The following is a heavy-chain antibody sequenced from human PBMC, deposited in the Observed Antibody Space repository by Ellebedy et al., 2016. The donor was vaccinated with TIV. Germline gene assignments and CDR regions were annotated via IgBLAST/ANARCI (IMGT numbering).Heavy chain of an antibody. CDR2: IYPGDSDT. D-gene: IGHD3-22*01. V-gene: IGHV5-51*01. CDR3: ARRADYYDSSGYGPVDY. J-gene: IGHJ4*02. CDR1: GYRFTNYW. Sequence: GESLKISCKGSGYRFTNYWIGWVRQMPGKGLEWMGIIYPGDSDTRYSPSFQGQFTTSADKSISTAYLQWSGLEASDTAMYYCARRADYYDSSGYGPVDYWGQGTLVTVSS.